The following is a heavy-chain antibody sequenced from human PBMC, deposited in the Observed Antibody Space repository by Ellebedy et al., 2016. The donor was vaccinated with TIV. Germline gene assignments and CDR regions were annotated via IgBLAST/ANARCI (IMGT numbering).Heavy chain of an antibody. D-gene: IGHD1-26*01. CDR3: ARSGEHDS. CDR2: IISNGYYI. CDR1: EFTFTSYS. V-gene: IGHV3-21*01. Sequence: GESLKISCAASEFTFTSYSMNWVRQAPGKGLEWVSSIISNGYYIYYADSVKGRFTISRDDASNSLFLQMNSLRADDTAVYYCARSGEHDSWGQGTLVTVSS. J-gene: IGHJ4*02.